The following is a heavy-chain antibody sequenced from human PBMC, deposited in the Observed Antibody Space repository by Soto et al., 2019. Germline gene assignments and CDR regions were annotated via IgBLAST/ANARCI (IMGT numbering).Heavy chain of an antibody. CDR3: VRTAREGAVAPHWFDR. Sequence: LSLTCTVSGASIRSTDYYWSWIRQAPGKGLEWIGYVYYTGSTYYNPSLMSRLTISVDTSKNQFSLKLTSVAAAETAVYYCVRTAREGAVAPHWFDRWGQGTQVTVSS. D-gene: IGHD2-21*02. V-gene: IGHV4-30-4*01. J-gene: IGHJ5*02. CDR1: GASIRSTDYY. CDR2: VYYTGST.